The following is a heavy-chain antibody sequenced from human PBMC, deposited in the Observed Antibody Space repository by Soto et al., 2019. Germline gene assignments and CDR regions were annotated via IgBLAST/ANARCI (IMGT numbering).Heavy chain of an antibody. D-gene: IGHD6-19*01. CDR3: AKTFGDGWESHYFDC. J-gene: IGHJ4*02. CDR1: GFTFSDCY. Sequence: EVQLVESGGGLVQPGGSLRLSCAASGFTFSDCYMDWVRQAPGQGLEWVGRIRNKANSYTTEYAASVKGRFTISRDDSKNSLFLQMNSLKTEDTAVYYCAKTFGDGWESHYFDCWGRGTLVTVSS. V-gene: IGHV3-72*01. CDR2: IRNKANSYTT.